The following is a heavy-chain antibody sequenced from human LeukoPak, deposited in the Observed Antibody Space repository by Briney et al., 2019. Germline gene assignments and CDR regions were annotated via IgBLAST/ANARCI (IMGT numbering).Heavy chain of an antibody. CDR1: GFSVNNNY. CDR3: ARGVGQDAFDI. CDR2: VYSGGGT. V-gene: IGHV3-53*01. D-gene: IGHD1-26*01. J-gene: IGHJ3*02. Sequence: PGGSLRLSCVASGFSVNNNYMSWVCQAPGKGLEWVSVVYSGGGTYYADSVKGRFTFSRDNSKNTLYLQMNSLRVEDTAVYYCARGVGQDAFDIWGQGTMVTVSS.